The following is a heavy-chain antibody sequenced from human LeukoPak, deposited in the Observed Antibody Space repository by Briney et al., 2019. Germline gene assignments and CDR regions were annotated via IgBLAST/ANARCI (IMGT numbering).Heavy chain of an antibody. CDR3: ARGGSFSYYFDY. V-gene: IGHV5-51*01. CDR2: IYPGDSNI. Sequence: GESLKISCKGSGYTFTNYWIGWVRQMPGKGLEWMGIIYPGDSNIKYSPSFRGQVTISADRSITTAYLQWSSLKASDTAMYYCARGGSFSYYFDYWGQGTLVTISS. J-gene: IGHJ4*02. D-gene: IGHD3-16*01. CDR1: GYTFTNYW.